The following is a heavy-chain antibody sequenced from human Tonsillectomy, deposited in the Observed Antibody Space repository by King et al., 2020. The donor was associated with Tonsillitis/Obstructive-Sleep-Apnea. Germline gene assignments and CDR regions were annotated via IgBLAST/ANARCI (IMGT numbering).Heavy chain of an antibody. CDR3: TTTDYYYYYMDV. V-gene: IGHV3-73*01. Sequence: VQLVESGGGLVQPGGSLKLSCAASGFTFRGSAMHWVRQAAGKGLEWGGRIRSKANSYATAYAASVKGRFTISRDDSKNTAYLQMNSLKTEDTAVYYCTTTDYYYYYMDVWGKGTTVTVSS. D-gene: IGHD4-11*01. CDR2: IRSKANSYAT. J-gene: IGHJ6*03. CDR1: GFTFRGSA.